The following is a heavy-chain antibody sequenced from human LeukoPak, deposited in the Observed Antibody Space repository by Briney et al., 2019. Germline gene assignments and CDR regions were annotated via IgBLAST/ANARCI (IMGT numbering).Heavy chain of an antibody. CDR1: GFTFSSYA. Sequence: GGSLRLSCAASGFTFSSYAMSWVRQAPGKGLEWVSAISGSGGSTYYADSVKGRFTISRDNSKNTLYLQMNSLKTEDTAVYYCTRDILVGATSGWFDPWGQGTLVTVSS. CDR3: TRDILVGATSGWFDP. V-gene: IGHV3-23*01. J-gene: IGHJ5*02. D-gene: IGHD1-26*01. CDR2: ISGSGGST.